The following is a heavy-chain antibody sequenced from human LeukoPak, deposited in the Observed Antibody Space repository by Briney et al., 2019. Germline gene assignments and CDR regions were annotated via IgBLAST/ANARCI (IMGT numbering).Heavy chain of an antibody. CDR2: ISAYNGNT. J-gene: IGHJ4*02. CDR3: ARGRDVVHFDY. Sequence: ASVKVSCKASGYTFTSYGISWVRQAPGQGLEWMGWISAYNGNTNYAQKLQGRVTMTTDTSTSTVYMDLSSLRSEDTAVYYCARGRDVVHFDYWGQGTLVTVSS. D-gene: IGHD2-21*01. CDR1: GYTFTSYG. V-gene: IGHV1-18*01.